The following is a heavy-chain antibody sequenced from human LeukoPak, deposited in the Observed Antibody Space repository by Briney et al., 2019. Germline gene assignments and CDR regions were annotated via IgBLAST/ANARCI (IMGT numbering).Heavy chain of an antibody. J-gene: IGHJ4*02. V-gene: IGHV3-30-3*01. CDR1: GFTFSTYA. CDR2: ISYDGSNK. Sequence: PGGSLRLFCAASGFTFSTYAIHWVRQAPGKGLEWVAVISYDGSNKYYVDSVKGRFTIARDNSKNTVYLRMNSLRAEDMAVYYCAREEWYYFDYWGQGTLVTVSS. D-gene: IGHD3-3*01. CDR3: AREEWYYFDY.